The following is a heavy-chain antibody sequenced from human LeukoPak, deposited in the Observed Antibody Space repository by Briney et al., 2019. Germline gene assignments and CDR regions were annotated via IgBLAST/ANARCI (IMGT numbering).Heavy chain of an antibody. CDR2: IIPIFGTA. Sequence: ASVTVSCKASGGTFSSYAISWVRQAPGQGLEWMGGIIPIFGTANYAQKFQGRVTITADESTSTAYMELSSLRSEDTAVYYCASRYPEQQLVGRPTEHYYYYGMDVWGQGTTVTVSS. J-gene: IGHJ6*02. CDR1: GGTFSSYA. CDR3: ASRYPEQQLVGRPTEHYYYYGMDV. V-gene: IGHV1-69*01. D-gene: IGHD6-13*01.